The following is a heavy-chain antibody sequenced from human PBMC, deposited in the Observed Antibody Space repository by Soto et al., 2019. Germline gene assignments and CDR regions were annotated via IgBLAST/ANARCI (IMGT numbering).Heavy chain of an antibody. J-gene: IGHJ6*02. Sequence: SETRSLTCSVSSYSMNSGGYYLLWIRQHPGKGLEWIGYIYSNGDTYYNPSLKSRVTISVDTSKNQFSLNLTSVTAADTAVYYCARRGGSSSGYYYYAMDVWGQGTTVTVSS. V-gene: IGHV4-31*03. CDR2: IYSNGDT. CDR3: ARRGGSSSGYYYYAMDV. CDR1: SYSMNSGGYY. D-gene: IGHD6-6*01.